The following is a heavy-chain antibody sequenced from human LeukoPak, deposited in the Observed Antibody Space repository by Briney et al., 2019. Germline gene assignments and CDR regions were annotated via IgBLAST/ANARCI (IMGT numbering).Heavy chain of an antibody. CDR3: ARGRIGYDFWSGPFDY. D-gene: IGHD3-3*01. J-gene: IGHJ4*02. V-gene: IGHV1-2*02. CDR2: INPNSGGT. Sequence: GASVKVSCKASGYTFTGYYMHWVRQAPGQGLEWMGWINPNSGGTNYAQKFQGRVTMTRDTSISTAYMELSRLRSDDTAVYYCARGRIGYDFWSGPFDYWGQGTLVTVSS. CDR1: GYTFTGYY.